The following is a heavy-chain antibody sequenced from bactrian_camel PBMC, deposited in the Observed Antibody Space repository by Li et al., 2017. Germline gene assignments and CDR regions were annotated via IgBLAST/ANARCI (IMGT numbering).Heavy chain of an antibody. CDR1: GTTYSRLG. J-gene: IGHJ4*01. Sequence: HVQLVESGGGSVQAGKFLRLSCAASGTTYSRLGMGWFRQAPGEERERVAAIYTGDGASWYDDSVKGRFNISKDDDKNTLYLQMNTLKAEDTATYYCAAEPGVLDFAVCRLDYEYKYWGQGTQVTVS. V-gene: IGHV3S54*01. CDR3: AAEPGVLDFAVCRLDYEYKY. D-gene: IGHD3*01. CDR2: IYTGDGAS.